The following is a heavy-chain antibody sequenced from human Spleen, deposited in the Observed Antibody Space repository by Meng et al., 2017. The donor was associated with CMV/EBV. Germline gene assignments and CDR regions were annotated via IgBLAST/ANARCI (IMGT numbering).Heavy chain of an antibody. V-gene: IGHV4-30-4*08. CDR2: IYYSGST. J-gene: IGHJ4*02. CDR3: ARVSEVGATGFDD. CDR1: GGSISSGDYY. D-gene: IGHD1-26*01. Sequence: QVQLQESGPGLVKPSQXLYLTCTVSGGSISSGDYYWSWIRQPPGKGLEWIGYIYYSGSTYYNPSLKSRVTISVDTSKNQFSLKLSSVTAADTAVYYCARVSEVGATGFDDWGQGTLVTVCS.